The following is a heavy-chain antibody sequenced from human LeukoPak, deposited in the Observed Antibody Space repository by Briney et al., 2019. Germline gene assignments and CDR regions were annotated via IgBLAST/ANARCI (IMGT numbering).Heavy chain of an antibody. CDR2: INPNSGGT. Sequence: ASVKVSCKASGYTFTDYYMHWVRQAPGQGLEWMGWINPNSGGTNYAQKFQGRVTMTRDTSISTAYMELSRLRSDDTAVYYCAREVTKYYDSSGYSEANFDYWGQGTLVTVSS. D-gene: IGHD3-22*01. J-gene: IGHJ4*02. CDR1: GYTFTDYY. CDR3: AREVTKYYDSSGYSEANFDY. V-gene: IGHV1-2*02.